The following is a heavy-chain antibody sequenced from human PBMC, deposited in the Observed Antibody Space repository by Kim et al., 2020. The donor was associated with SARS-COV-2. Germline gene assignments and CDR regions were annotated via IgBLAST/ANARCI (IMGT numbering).Heavy chain of an antibody. Sequence: IYRQKIQGRVTMHEETTTDTAYMELSSLRSEDTAVYYCATGYLGPYYFDYWGQGTLVTVSS. J-gene: IGHJ4*02. D-gene: IGHD7-27*01. CDR3: ATGYLGPYYFDY. V-gene: IGHV1-24*01.